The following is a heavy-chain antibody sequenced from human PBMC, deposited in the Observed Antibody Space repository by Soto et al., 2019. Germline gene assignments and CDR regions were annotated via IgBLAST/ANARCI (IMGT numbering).Heavy chain of an antibody. CDR3: ANSGYDPRFDY. D-gene: IGHD5-12*01. V-gene: IGHV3-30*18. CDR1: GFTFSSYG. J-gene: IGHJ4*02. Sequence: GGSLRLSCAASGFTFSSYGMHWVRQAPGKGLEWVAVISYDGSNKYYADSVKGRFTISRDNSKNTLYLQMNSLRAEDTAVYYCANSGYDPRFDYWGQGTLITVTS. CDR2: ISYDGSNK.